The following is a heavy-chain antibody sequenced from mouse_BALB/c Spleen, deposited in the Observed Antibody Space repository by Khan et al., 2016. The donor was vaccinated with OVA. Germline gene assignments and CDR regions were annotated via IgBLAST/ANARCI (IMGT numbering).Heavy chain of an antibody. D-gene: IGHD2-10*01. CDR3: ARPPYFSYAMDN. V-gene: IGHV9-3-1*01. CDR1: GHTFTNYG. Sequence: LVESGPELKKPGETVKISCKASGHTFTNYGMNWVKQAPGKGLKWMGWINTYTGEPTYADDFNGRFAFSLETSASTAYLQINNLKNEDTATYFCARPPYFSYAMDNGGQGTSVTVSS. CDR2: INTYTGEP. J-gene: IGHJ4*01.